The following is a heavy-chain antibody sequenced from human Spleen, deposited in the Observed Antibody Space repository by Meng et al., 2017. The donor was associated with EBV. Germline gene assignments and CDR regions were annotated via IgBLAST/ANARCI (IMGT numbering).Heavy chain of an antibody. J-gene: IGHJ5*02. V-gene: IGHV4-30-2*01. D-gene: IGHD4-17*01. Sequence: LRLTEVGPSLVKTSQTLSLTCAVSGGSINKVGYSWSWNRQPPGKGLDWIGYIYQSGSAYYNPSLKSRVTMSVDMSKNQFSLKLSSVTAADTAVYYCARGGGYGDYEGWFDPWGQGTLVTVSS. CDR2: IYQSGSA. CDR3: ARGGGYGDYEGWFDP. CDR1: GGSINKVGYS.